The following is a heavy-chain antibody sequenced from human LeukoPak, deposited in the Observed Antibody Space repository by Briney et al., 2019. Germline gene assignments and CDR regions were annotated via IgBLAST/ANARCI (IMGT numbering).Heavy chain of an antibody. CDR1: GYTFTGYY. V-gene: IGHV1-69*05. D-gene: IGHD2-15*01. CDR3: GVVAATRDYYYYMDV. CDR2: IIPIFGTV. J-gene: IGHJ6*03. Sequence: SVKVSCKASGYTFTGYYMHWVRQAPGQGLEWMGGIIPIFGTVNYAQKFQGRVTITTDESTSTAYMELSSLRSEDTAVYYCGVVAATRDYYYYMDVWGKGTTVTVSS.